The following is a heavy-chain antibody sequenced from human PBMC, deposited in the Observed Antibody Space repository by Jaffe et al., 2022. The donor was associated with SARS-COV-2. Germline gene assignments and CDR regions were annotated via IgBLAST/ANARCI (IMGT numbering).Heavy chain of an antibody. CDR1: GGSISSYY. CDR3: ARAQTSLGFTVSQYYFDY. Sequence: QVQLQESGPGLVKPSETLSLTCTVSGGSISSYYWSWIRQPPGKGLEWIGYIYYSGSTNYNPSLKSRVTISVDTSKNQFSLKLSSVTAADTAVYYCARAQTSLGFTVSQYYFDYWGQGTLVTVSS. CDR2: IYYSGST. V-gene: IGHV4-59*01. D-gene: IGHD4-17*01. J-gene: IGHJ4*02.